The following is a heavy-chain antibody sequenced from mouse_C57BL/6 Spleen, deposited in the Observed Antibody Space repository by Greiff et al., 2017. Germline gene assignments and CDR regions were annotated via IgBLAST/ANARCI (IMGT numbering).Heavy chain of an antibody. CDR1: GYTFTSYW. D-gene: IGHD1-1*01. J-gene: IGHJ2*01. V-gene: IGHV1-64*01. Sequence: QVQLQQSGAELVKPGASVKLSCKASGYTFTSYWMHWVKQRPGQGLEWIGMIHPNSGSTNYNEKFKSKATLTVDKSSSTAYMQLSSLTSEDSAVYYCARSEAAYYYGSSPYFDYWGQGTTLTVSS. CDR3: ARSEAAYYYGSSPYFDY. CDR2: IHPNSGST.